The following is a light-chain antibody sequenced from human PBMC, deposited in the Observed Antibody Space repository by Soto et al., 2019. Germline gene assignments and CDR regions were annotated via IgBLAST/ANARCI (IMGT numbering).Light chain of an antibody. CDR3: QQRTNWPPI. V-gene: IGKV3-11*01. CDR2: DAS. J-gene: IGKJ3*01. Sequence: EIVLTQSPATLSLSPGERATLSCRASQSVSSYLAWYQQKPGQAPRLLISDASNRATGIPARFSGNGSGTVFTLTISSLEPKDFAVYYCQQRTNWPPIFGPWTKVDIK. CDR1: QSVSSY.